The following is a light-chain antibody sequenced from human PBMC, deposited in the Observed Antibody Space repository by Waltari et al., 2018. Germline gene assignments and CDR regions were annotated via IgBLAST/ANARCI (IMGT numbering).Light chain of an antibody. CDR1: QTIDVY. V-gene: IGKV1-39*01. CDR2: APS. Sequence: DIQMTQSPSSLSASVGDTVTISCRASQTIDVYLNWFQQQPGKAPNLLIYAPSTLLSGVPSRFRSFGSETEFTLTITGLQPEDFATYYCQQSLDSPYTFGQGTRLEI. J-gene: IGKJ2*01. CDR3: QQSLDSPYT.